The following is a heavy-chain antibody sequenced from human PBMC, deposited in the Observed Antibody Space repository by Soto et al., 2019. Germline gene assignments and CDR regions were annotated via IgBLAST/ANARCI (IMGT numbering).Heavy chain of an antibody. CDR3: AREGGSWGGFSS. Sequence: SETLSLTCTVSGGSISSGVYYWSWIRQHPGKGLEWIGYIYYSGITYYNPSLKSRVTISVDTSKNQFSLKLSSVTAADTAVYYCAREGGSWGGFSSWGQGTLVTVSS. CDR1: GGSISSGVYY. D-gene: IGHD2-21*01. J-gene: IGHJ4*02. V-gene: IGHV4-31*02. CDR2: IYYSGIT.